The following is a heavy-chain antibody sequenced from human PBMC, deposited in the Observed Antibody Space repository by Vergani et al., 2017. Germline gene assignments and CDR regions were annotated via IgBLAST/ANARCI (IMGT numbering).Heavy chain of an antibody. CDR1: GYPFTSYY. Sequence: QVQLVQSGAEVKKPGASVKVSCKASGYPFTSYYMHWVRQAPGQGLEWMGIINPSGGSTSYAQKFQGRVTMTRDTSTSTVYMELSSLRSEDTAVYYCARDGFQLRFLEWLSTTYYYYYMDVWGKGTTVTVSS. CDR3: ARDGFQLRFLEWLSTTYYYYYMDV. V-gene: IGHV1-46*01. CDR2: INPSGGST. J-gene: IGHJ6*03. D-gene: IGHD3-3*01.